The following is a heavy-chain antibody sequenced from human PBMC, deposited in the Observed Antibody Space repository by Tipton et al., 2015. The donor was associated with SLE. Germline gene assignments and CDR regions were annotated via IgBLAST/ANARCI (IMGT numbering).Heavy chain of an antibody. Sequence: GLVKPSETLSLTCTVYGGSLSGYWWSWIRQSPGKGLEWIGEIYPTGRTDYNPSLMSRVTISVDTSKNQFSLKLSSVTAADTAVYYRARLGGYCSGGSCYADYWGQGTLVTVSS. CDR2: IYPTGRT. J-gene: IGHJ4*02. CDR3: ARLGGYCSGGSCYADY. D-gene: IGHD2-15*01. CDR1: GGSLSGYW. V-gene: IGHV4-34*01.